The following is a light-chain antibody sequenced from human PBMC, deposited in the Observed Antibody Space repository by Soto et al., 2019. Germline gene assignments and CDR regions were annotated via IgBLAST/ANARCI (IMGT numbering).Light chain of an antibody. CDR2: GAS. CDR3: QQYNKWPRT. CDR1: QSISSN. J-gene: IGKJ1*01. Sequence: EIVLTQSPATLSVSPGESATLSCRASQSISSNLAWYQQKPGQSPRLLIYGASSRATGVPVRFSGSGSGVAFTLTISGLQSEDFAVYHCQQYNKWPRTFGQGTKV. V-gene: IGKV3-15*01.